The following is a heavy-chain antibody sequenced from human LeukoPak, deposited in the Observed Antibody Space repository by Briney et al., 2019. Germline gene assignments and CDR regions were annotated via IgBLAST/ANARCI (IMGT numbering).Heavy chain of an antibody. Sequence: PSQTLSLTCTVSGGSISSGSYYWSWIRQPAGKGLEWIGRIYTSGSTNYNPSLKSRVTISVDTSKNQFSLKLSSVTAADTAVYYCTRGEIVATPKFDYWGQGTLVTVSS. CDR1: GGSISSGSYY. CDR2: IYTSGST. J-gene: IGHJ4*02. CDR3: TRGEIVATPKFDY. D-gene: IGHD5-12*01. V-gene: IGHV4-61*02.